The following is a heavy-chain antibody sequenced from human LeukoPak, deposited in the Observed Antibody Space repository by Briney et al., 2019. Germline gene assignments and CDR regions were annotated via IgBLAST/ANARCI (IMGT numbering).Heavy chain of an antibody. Sequence: SETLSLTCTVSGGSVSSYFWSWIRRPPGKGLVWIGYIDDSGNTKYNPSLKSQVSISIDKSKNQFSLKLSSVTAADTAMYYCARSDYHGSGSHTVFDAFDIWGQGTRVTVSS. CDR2: IDDSGNT. V-gene: IGHV4-59*02. CDR3: ARSDYHGSGSHTVFDAFDI. D-gene: IGHD3-10*01. J-gene: IGHJ3*02. CDR1: GGSVSSYF.